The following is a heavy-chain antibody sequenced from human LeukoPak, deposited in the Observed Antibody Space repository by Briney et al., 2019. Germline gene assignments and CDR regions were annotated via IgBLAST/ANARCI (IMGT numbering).Heavy chain of an antibody. Sequence: SVKVSCKASGGTFSSYAISWVRQAPGQGLEWMGGIIPIFGTANYAQKFQGRVTITADESTSTAYMELSSLRSKDTAVYYCGIAATGYYYYGMDVWGQGTTVTVSS. D-gene: IGHD2-15*01. J-gene: IGHJ6*02. CDR3: GIAATGYYYYGMDV. V-gene: IGHV1-69*13. CDR2: IIPIFGTA. CDR1: GGTFSSYA.